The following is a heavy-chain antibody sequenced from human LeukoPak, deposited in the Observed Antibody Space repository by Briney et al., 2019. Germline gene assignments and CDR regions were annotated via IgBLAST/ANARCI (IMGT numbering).Heavy chain of an antibody. V-gene: IGHV4-59*01. CDR3: ARDREGYCSSISCYKGYWYFDL. D-gene: IGHD2-2*02. CDR2: IYYSGST. CDR1: GGSISSYY. J-gene: IGHJ2*01. Sequence: SETLSLTCTVSGGSISSYYWSWIWQPPGKGLEWIGYIYYSGSTNYNPSLKSRVTISVDTSKNQFSLKLSSVTAADTAVYYCARDREGYCSSISCYKGYWYFDLWGRGTLVTVSS.